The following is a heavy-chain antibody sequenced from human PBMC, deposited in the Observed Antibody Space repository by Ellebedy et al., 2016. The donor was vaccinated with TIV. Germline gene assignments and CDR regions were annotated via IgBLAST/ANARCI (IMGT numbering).Heavy chain of an antibody. CDR2: IHHGGST. Sequence: MPSETLSLTCAVSGGSISSTNWWNWLRQAPGKGLEWIGEIHHGGSTNYNPSLKSRVTISVDKSKNQFSLNLNSVTAADTAVYYCARGGFVGAFDYWGQGTLVTVSS. D-gene: IGHD1-26*01. V-gene: IGHV4-4*02. CDR3: ARGGFVGAFDY. J-gene: IGHJ4*02. CDR1: GGSISSTNW.